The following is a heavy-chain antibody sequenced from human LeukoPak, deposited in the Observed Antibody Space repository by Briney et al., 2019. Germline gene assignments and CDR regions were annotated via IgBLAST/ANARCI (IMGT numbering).Heavy chain of an antibody. J-gene: IGHJ4*02. V-gene: IGHV1-24*01. D-gene: IGHD2-2*01. CDR2: FDPEDGET. CDR1: GYTLTELS. CDR3: ATAKPGDIVVVPAAMPFDY. Sequence: ASVKLSCKVSGYTLTELSMHWVRQAPGKGLEWMGGFDPEDGETIYAQKFQGRVTMTEDTSTDTAYMELSSLRSEDTAVYYCATAKPGDIVVVPAAMPFDYWGQGTLVTVSS.